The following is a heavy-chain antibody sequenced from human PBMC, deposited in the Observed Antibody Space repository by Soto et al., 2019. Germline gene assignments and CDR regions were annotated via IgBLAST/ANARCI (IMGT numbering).Heavy chain of an antibody. J-gene: IGHJ4*02. CDR2: IYYSGSN. CDR1: GGSISSYY. Sequence: SETLSLTCTVSGGSISSYYWSWIRQPPGKGLEWIGYIYYSGSNNYNPSLKSRVTISLDTSKNQFSLTLSSVTAADTAVYYCARVRGGRHSYFFDYWGQGTLVTVSS. CDR3: ARVRGGRHSYFFDY. V-gene: IGHV4-59*01. D-gene: IGHD3-10*01.